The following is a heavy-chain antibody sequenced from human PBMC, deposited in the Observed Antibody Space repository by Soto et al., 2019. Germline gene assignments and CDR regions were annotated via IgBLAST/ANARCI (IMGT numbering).Heavy chain of an antibody. J-gene: IGHJ4*02. D-gene: IGHD3-9*01. CDR1: GYTFTSYA. CDR2: INAGNGNT. Sequence: GASVKVSCKASGYTFTSYAMHWVRQAPGQRLEWMGWINAGNGNTKYSQKFQGRVTITRGTSASTAYMELSSLRSEDTAVYYCARVDRPYYDILTGYYPCVDYWGQVTLVIVSS. CDR3: ARVDRPYYDILTGYYPCVDY. V-gene: IGHV1-3*01.